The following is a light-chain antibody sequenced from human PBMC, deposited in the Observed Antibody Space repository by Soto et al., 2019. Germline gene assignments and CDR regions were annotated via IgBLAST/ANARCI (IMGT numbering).Light chain of an antibody. Sequence: DIQMTQSPSTLSASVGDRVTITCRASQSISSWLAWYQQKPGKAPKLLIYDASSLESGVPSRFSGSGSGTEFTLTISSLQPDDSATYYCQQSNTFWTFGQGTKVDIK. CDR2: DAS. CDR1: QSISSW. V-gene: IGKV1-5*01. J-gene: IGKJ1*01. CDR3: QQSNTFWT.